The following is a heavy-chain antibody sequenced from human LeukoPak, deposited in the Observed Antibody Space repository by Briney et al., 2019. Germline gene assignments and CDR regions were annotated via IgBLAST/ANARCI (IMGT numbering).Heavy chain of an antibody. J-gene: IGHJ4*02. D-gene: IGHD6-19*01. CDR2: ISAYNGNT. Sequence: ASVKVSCKASGYTFTSYGISWVRQAPGQGLEWMGWISAYNGNTNYAQKLQGRVTMTTDTSTSTAYMELRSLRSDDTAVYYCAGEARIVVAGQNFDYWGQGTLVTVSS. CDR3: AGEARIVVAGQNFDY. V-gene: IGHV1-18*01. CDR1: GYTFTSYG.